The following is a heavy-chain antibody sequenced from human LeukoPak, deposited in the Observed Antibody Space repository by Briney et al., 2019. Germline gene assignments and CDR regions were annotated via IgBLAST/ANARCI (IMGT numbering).Heavy chain of an antibody. D-gene: IGHD6-13*01. V-gene: IGHV1-24*01. Sequence: ASVKVSCKVSGYTLTELSMHWVRQAPGKGLEWMGGFGPEDGETIYAQKFQGRVTMTEDTSTDTAYMELSSLRSEDTAVYYCAAPIAAAGPFDYWGQGTLVTVSS. CDR3: AAPIAAAGPFDY. CDR2: FGPEDGET. CDR1: GYTLTELS. J-gene: IGHJ4*02.